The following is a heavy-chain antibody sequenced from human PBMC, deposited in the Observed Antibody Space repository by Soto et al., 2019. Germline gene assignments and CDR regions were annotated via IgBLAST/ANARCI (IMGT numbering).Heavy chain of an antibody. CDR3: VHRHYNLGKYGMDV. D-gene: IGHD1-1*01. CDR1: GFSLSTTGVG. J-gene: IGHJ6*02. CDR2: FYWDDTK. Sequence: QITLKESGPTVVKPTQTLTLTCTFSGFSLSTTGVGVGWSRQPPGKALEWLALFYWDDTKRYSPSLKTRLTINKDTSKNQVVLTMTNMDPVDTATYYCVHRHYNLGKYGMDVWGQGTTVTVSS. V-gene: IGHV2-5*02.